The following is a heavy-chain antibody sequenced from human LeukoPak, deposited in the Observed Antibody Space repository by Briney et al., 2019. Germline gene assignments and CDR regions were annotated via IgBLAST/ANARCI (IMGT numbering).Heavy chain of an antibody. CDR1: GGSISSSSYY. CDR2: IYYSGST. CDR3: TRHPPYDILTGYYTDAFDI. V-gene: IGHV4-39*01. J-gene: IGHJ3*02. Sequence: SATLSLTCTVSGGSISSSSYYWGWIRKPPGKGLEWIGSIYYSGSTYYNPSLKSRVTISVDTSKDQFSLKLSSVTAADTAVYYFTRHPPYDILTGYYTDAFDIWGQGTMVTVSS. D-gene: IGHD3-9*01.